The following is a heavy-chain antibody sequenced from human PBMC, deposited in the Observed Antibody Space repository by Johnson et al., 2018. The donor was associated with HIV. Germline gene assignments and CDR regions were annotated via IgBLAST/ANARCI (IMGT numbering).Heavy chain of an antibody. V-gene: IGHV3-66*01. CDR1: GFTVSSNY. CDR3: ARVWEGAFDI. D-gene: IGHD1-26*01. J-gene: IGHJ3*02. CDR2: IYSGGST. Sequence: VQLVESGGGLVQPGGSLRLSCAASGFTVSSNYMSWVRQAPGKGLEWVSVIYSGGSTYYADSVKGRFTISRDNSKNTLYLQMNSLRPGDTAVYYCARVWEGAFDIWGQGKMVTVSS.